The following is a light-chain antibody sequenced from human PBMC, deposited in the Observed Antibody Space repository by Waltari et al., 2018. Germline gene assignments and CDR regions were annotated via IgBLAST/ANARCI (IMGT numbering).Light chain of an antibody. J-gene: IGLJ3*02. CDR3: QSYDKSLSGWV. CDR1: RSTIGAQNE. Sequence: QSVLTQPPSVSGAPGQRVTIPCPGGRSTIGAQNETHWYQFLPPTAPRLLIYDTNNRPSGGPDRFSGSKSATSASLAITGLQPEDEAHYYCQSYDKSLSGWVFGGGTKLTVL. V-gene: IGLV1-40*01. CDR2: DTN.